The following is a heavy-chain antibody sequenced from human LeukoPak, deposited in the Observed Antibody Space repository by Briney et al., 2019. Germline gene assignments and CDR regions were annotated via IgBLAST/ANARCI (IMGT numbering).Heavy chain of an antibody. V-gene: IGHV4-61*02. Sequence: SETLSLTCTVSGGSISSGSYYWSWIRQPAGKGLEWIGRIYTSGSTNYNPSLKSRVTISVDTSKNQLSLKLSSVTAADTAVYYCARGVFSGDILKPYYNYMDVWGKGTTVTISS. CDR1: GGSISSGSYY. CDR2: IYTSGST. J-gene: IGHJ6*03. D-gene: IGHD3-9*01. CDR3: ARGVFSGDILKPYYNYMDV.